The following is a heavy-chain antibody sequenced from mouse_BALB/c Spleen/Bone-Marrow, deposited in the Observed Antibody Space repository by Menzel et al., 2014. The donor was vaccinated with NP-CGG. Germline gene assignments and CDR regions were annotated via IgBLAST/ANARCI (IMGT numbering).Heavy chain of an antibody. CDR1: GYRFTTYV. V-gene: IGHV1-14*01. CDR3: ARNYGHWYFDV. J-gene: IGHJ1*01. Sequence: EVNLVESGPELVKPGASVKMSCKTSGYRFTTYVMHWVKQKPGQGLGWIGYINPYNDVTNYNEKFKGKATLTSDKSSSTSYMELSSLTSEDSAVYYCARNYGHWYFDVWGAGTTVTVSS. D-gene: IGHD1-1*02. CDR2: INPYNDVT.